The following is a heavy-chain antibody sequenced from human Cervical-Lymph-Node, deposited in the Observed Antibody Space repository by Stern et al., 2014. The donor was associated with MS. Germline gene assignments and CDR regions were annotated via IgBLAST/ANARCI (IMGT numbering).Heavy chain of an antibody. CDR1: GFTFSSYA. Sequence: EVQLVQSGGGLMQPGGSLRLSCAASGFTFSSYAMSWVRQAPGKGLEWVSYISGSTGTINYADSVKGRFTISRDNSKNSLDLQMNSLRDDDTAVFYCARRSRAPYFCFDNWGQGTLVTVSS. V-gene: IGHV3-48*02. CDR2: ISGSTGTI. J-gene: IGHJ4*02. CDR3: ARRSRAPYFCFDN. D-gene: IGHD2-21*01.